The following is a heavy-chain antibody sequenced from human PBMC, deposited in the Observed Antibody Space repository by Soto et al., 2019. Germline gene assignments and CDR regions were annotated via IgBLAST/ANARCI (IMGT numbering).Heavy chain of an antibody. Sequence: SLKISCKGSGYSFTSYWIGWVRQMPGKGLEWMGIIYPGDSDTRYSPSFQGQVTISADKSISTAYLQWSSLKASDTAMYYCARWVRIAAAGRAFDIWGQGTMVTVSS. CDR2: IYPGDSDT. CDR3: ARWVRIAAAGRAFDI. D-gene: IGHD6-13*01. CDR1: GYSFTSYW. V-gene: IGHV5-51*01. J-gene: IGHJ3*02.